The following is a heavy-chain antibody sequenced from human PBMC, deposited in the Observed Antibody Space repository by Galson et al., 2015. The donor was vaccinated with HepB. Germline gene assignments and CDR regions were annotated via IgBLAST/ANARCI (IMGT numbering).Heavy chain of an antibody. Sequence: SLRLSCAASGFTFSSYGMHWVRQAPGKGLEWVAFIRYDGSNKYYADSVKGRFTISRDNSKNTLYLQMNSLRAEDTAVYYCAKDLKKTYGALDYWGQGTLVTVSS. V-gene: IGHV3-30*02. D-gene: IGHD4-17*01. CDR1: GFTFSSYG. J-gene: IGHJ4*02. CDR2: IRYDGSNK. CDR3: AKDLKKTYGALDY.